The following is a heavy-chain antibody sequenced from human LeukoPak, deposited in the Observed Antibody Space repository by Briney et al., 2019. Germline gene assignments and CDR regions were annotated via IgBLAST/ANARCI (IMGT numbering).Heavy chain of an antibody. CDR2: INPSGGST. J-gene: IGHJ5*02. CDR1: GYTFTSYC. CDR3: ARGGIVVVPAAIDWFDP. V-gene: IGHV1-46*01. D-gene: IGHD2-2*02. Sequence: ASVKVSCKASGYTFTSYCMHWVRQAPGQGLEWMGIINPSGGSTSYAQKFQGRVTMTRDMSTSTVYMELSSLRSEDTAVYYCARGGIVVVPAAIDWFDPWGQGTLVTVSS.